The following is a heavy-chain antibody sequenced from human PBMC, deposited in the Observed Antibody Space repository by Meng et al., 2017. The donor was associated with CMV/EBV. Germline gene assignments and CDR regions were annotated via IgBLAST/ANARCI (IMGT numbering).Heavy chain of an antibody. D-gene: IGHD2-2*01. CDR1: GGSISSSSYY. CDR3: ASYWYQLLEDNYSWFDP. Sequence: SETLSLTCTVSGGSISSSSYYWGWLRQPPGKGLEWIGSIYYSGSTYYNPSLKGRVTISVDTSKSQFSLKLSSVTAADTAVYYCASYWYQLLEDNYSWFDPWGQGTLVTVSS. CDR2: IYYSGST. V-gene: IGHV4-39*01. J-gene: IGHJ5*02.